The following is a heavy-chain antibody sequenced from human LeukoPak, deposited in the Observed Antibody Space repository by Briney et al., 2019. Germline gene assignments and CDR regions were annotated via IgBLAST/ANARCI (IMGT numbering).Heavy chain of an antibody. CDR1: GFAFSTYA. Sequence: GGSLRLSCAASGFAFSTYAMTWVRQAPEKGLQWVSTISTSGRATYYADSVKGRFTISRDNSRNTLYLEVNSLRTDDTAVYYCARGPGLAMGKGYFDYCGQGTLVTVSS. D-gene: IGHD5-18*01. J-gene: IGHJ4*02. CDR3: ARGPGLAMGKGYFDY. CDR2: ISTSGRAT. V-gene: IGHV3-23*01.